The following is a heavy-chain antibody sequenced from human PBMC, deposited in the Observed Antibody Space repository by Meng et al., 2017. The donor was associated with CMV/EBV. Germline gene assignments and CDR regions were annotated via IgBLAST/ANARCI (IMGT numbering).Heavy chain of an antibody. CDR3: ARGGLYYYDSSGHFDY. CDR1: GASIRSSY. CDR2: IYTSGST. D-gene: IGHD3-22*01. J-gene: IGHJ4*02. V-gene: IGHV4-4*07. Sequence: PGLVHPSDPLSHTRARSGASIRSSYGVWIRQPAGKGLEWIGRIYTSGSTNYNPSLKSRVTMSVDTSKNQFSLKLSSVTAADTAVYYCARGGLYYYDSSGHFDYWGQGTLVTVSS.